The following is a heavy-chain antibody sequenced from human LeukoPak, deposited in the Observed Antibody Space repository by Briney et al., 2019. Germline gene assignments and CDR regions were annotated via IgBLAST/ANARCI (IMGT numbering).Heavy chain of an antibody. J-gene: IGHJ5*02. CDR2: IYYSGST. V-gene: IGHV4-39*01. CDR3: ARGAGTGRNNWFDP. D-gene: IGHD3-10*01. CDR1: GGSISSSSYS. Sequence: SETLSLTCTVSGGSISSSSYSWGWIRQPPGKGLEWIGSIYYSGSTYYNPSLKSRVTISVDTSKNQFSLKLSSVTAADTAVYYCARGAGTGRNNWFDPWGQGTLVTVSS.